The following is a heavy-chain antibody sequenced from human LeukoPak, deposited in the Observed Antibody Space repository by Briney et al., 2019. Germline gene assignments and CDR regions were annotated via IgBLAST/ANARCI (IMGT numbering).Heavy chain of an antibody. J-gene: IGHJ3*02. V-gene: IGHV3-30-3*01. Sequence: GGSLRLSCAASGFTFSSYAMHWVRQAPGKGLEWVAVISYDGSNKYYADSVKGRFTISRDNSKNTLYLQMNSLRAEDAAVYYCARDRGRGGPRGPDAFDIWGQGTMVTVSS. D-gene: IGHD3-10*01. CDR1: GFTFSSYA. CDR2: ISYDGSNK. CDR3: ARDRGRGGPRGPDAFDI.